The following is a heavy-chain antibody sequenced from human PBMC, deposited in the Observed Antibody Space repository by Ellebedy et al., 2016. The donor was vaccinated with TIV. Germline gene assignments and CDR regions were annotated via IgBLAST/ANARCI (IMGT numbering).Heavy chain of an antibody. CDR2: IVGNGAH. V-gene: IGHV3-23*01. Sequence: GESLKISCAASGFTFTNYAMNWVRQAPGKGLEWVSGIVGNGAHVYADSVKGRFTISRDNSKSTLDLQMNSLRAEDTAVYFCAKDRTPGDGYWVFDYWGQGTLVTVSS. CDR1: GFTFTNYA. J-gene: IGHJ4*02. CDR3: AKDRTPGDGYWVFDY. D-gene: IGHD5-18*01.